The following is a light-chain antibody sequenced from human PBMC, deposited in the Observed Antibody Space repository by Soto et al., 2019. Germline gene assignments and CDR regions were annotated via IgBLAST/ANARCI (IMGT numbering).Light chain of an antibody. CDR1: QSSISN. Sequence: EIVMTQSPATLSVSPGERATLSCRASQSSISNLSCYQHKPGQAPSLLIYGASTRATGIPARFSGSGSGTEFTLTISSRQSEDFAAYYCQQYNNCPSWTFGQGTKVDIK. CDR2: GAS. V-gene: IGKV3-15*01. CDR3: QQYNNCPSWT. J-gene: IGKJ1*01.